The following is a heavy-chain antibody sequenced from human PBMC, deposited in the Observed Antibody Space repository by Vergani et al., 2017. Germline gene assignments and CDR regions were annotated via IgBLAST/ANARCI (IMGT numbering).Heavy chain of an antibody. CDR2: IYYSENK. J-gene: IGHJ4*02. Sequence: QLQLQESGPGLVKPSETLSLTCTVSGGSITYGAFYWGWIRQSPGKGLEWIGSIYYSENKFYNPSLESRVTLSIDTTKNQFSLKLKSVTAADTAVYYCARRNYYDSSSYLPFDYWGQGTLVTVSS. CDR1: GGSITYGAFY. CDR3: ARRNYYDSSSYLPFDY. D-gene: IGHD3-22*01. V-gene: IGHV4-39*01.